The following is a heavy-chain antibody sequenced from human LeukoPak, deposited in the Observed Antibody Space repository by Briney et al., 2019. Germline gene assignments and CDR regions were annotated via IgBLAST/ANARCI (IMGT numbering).Heavy chain of an antibody. D-gene: IGHD6-6*01. CDR3: ARGGSSAARYCYYYYMDV. V-gene: IGHV1-46*01. J-gene: IGHJ6*03. Sequence: GASVKVSCKASGYTFTSYYMHWVRQAPGQGLEWMGIINPSGGSTSYAQKFQGRVTMTRDMSTSTVYMELSSLRSEDTAVYYCARGGSSAARYCYYYYMDVWGKGTTVTVSS. CDR1: GYTFTSYY. CDR2: INPSGGST.